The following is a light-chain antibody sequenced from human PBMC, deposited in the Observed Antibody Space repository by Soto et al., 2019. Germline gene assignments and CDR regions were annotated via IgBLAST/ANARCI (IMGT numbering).Light chain of an antibody. J-gene: IGKJ4*01. V-gene: IGKV1-5*01. CDR3: QQYERYSPLT. CDR1: QSIRSW. CDR2: DAY. Sequence: DIQMTQSPSILSASVGDRVTITCRASQSIRSWLAWYQQKPGKAPKLLIYDAYSLESGVPSRFSGRRSGTECTLTLAGLQPEDFATYYCQQYERYSPLTFGGGTKVEIK.